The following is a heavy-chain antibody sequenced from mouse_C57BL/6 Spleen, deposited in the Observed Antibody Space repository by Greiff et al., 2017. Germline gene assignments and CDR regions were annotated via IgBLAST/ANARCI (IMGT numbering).Heavy chain of an antibody. CDR1: GYTFTSYW. V-gene: IGHV1-55*01. D-gene: IGHD1-1*01. CDR3: TSALYYYCSSDWDFDV. Sequence: VKLQESGAELVKPGASVKMSCKASGYTFTSYWITWVKQRPGQGLEWIGDIYPGSGSTNYNEKFKGKATLTVDTSSRTAYMQLSSLTSADSAVYYCTSALYYYCSSDWDFDVWGTGTTVTVSA. J-gene: IGHJ1*03. CDR2: IYPGSGST.